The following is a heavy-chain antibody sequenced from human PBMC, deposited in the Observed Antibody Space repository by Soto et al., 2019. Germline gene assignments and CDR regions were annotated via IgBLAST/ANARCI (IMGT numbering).Heavy chain of an antibody. CDR2: IKQDGGET. Sequence: EVQLVESGGGLVQPGGSLRLSCAASGFTFNAYWMAWVRQAPGKGLEWVASIKQDGGETFYMDSVRGRFTISRDNPKNSLYVQMNSLRAEDMAVYYCAREGRATFDPLGQGTLGTGSS. CDR3: AREGRATFDP. D-gene: IGHD1-26*01. V-gene: IGHV3-7*01. CDR1: GFTFNAYW. J-gene: IGHJ5*02.